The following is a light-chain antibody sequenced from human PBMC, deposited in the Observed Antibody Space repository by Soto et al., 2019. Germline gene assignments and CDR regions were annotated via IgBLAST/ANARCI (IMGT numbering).Light chain of an antibody. V-gene: IGKV1-9*01. J-gene: IGKJ5*01. CDR3: QQHNSCPIT. CDR1: QGISSY. Sequence: DIQLTQSPSFLSASVGDRVTITCRASQGISSYLAWYQQKPGKAPKLLIYAASTLQSGVPSRFSGSGSGTEFTLTISSLQPEDGATYYCQQHNSCPITFGQGTRLEIK. CDR2: AAS.